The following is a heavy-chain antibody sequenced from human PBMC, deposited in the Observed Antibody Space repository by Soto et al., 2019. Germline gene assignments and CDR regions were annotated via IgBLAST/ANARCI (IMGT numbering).Heavy chain of an antibody. D-gene: IGHD2-2*01. V-gene: IGHV2-5*02. CDR3: AHRPPAAWRGTWFDP. J-gene: IGHJ5*02. Sequence: QITLKESGPTLVKPTQTLTLTCTFSGFSLSTSGVGVGWIRQPPGKALEWLALIYWDDDKRYSPSLKSRLTIPKDTSKNQVVLTMTNMDPVDTATYYCAHRPPAAWRGTWFDPWGQGTLVTVSS. CDR2: IYWDDDK. CDR1: GFSLSTSGVG.